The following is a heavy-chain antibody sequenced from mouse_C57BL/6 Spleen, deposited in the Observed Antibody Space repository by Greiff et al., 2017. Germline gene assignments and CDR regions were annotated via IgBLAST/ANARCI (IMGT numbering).Heavy chain of an antibody. Sequence: EVQGVESGGDLVKPGGSLKLSCAASGFTFSSYGMSWVRQTPDKRLEWVATISSGGSYTYYPDSVKGRFTISRDNAKNTLYLQMSSLKSEDTAMYYCARAYLTMDYWGQGTSVTVSS. V-gene: IGHV5-6*01. CDR2: ISSGGSYT. J-gene: IGHJ4*01. CDR3: ARAYLTMDY. D-gene: IGHD5-5*01. CDR1: GFTFSSYG.